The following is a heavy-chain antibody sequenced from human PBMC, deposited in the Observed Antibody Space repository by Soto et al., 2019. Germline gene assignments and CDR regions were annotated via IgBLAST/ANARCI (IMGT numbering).Heavy chain of an antibody. CDR2: ISGSGGST. Sequence: GGSLRLSCAASGFTFSSYAMSWVRQAPGKGLEWVSAISGSGGSTYYADSVKGRFTISRDNSKNTLYLQMNSLRAEDTAVYYCAKATRFWSGYYTDYWGQGTLVTVSS. CDR3: AKATRFWSGYYTDY. D-gene: IGHD3-3*01. CDR1: GFTFSSYA. J-gene: IGHJ4*02. V-gene: IGHV3-23*01.